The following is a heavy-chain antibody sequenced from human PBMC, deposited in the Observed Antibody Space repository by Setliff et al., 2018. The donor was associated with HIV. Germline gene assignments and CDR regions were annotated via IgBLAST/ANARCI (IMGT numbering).Heavy chain of an antibody. V-gene: IGHV3-66*01. CDR3: ARDNSIAARPNHWFDP. CDR2: IYGDDTT. CDR1: GFTFSSHW. J-gene: IGHJ5*02. Sequence: GGSLRLSCAASGFTFSSHWMHWVRQAPGKGLVWVSIIYGDDTTDHADSVKGRFAISRDNSKNMLYLQMNSLRAEDTAVYYCARDNSIAARPNHWFDPWGQGTLVTVSS. D-gene: IGHD6-6*01.